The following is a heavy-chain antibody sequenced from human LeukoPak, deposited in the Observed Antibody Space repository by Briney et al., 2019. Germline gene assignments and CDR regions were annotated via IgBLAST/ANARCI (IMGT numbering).Heavy chain of an antibody. CDR1: GYTFTSYG. CDR2: ISAYNGNT. V-gene: IGHV1-18*01. Sequence: GASVKVPCKASGYTFTSYGISWVRQAPGQGLEWMGWISAYNGNTNYAQKLQGRVTMTTDTSTSTAYMELRSLRSDDTAVYYCARHVDTAMVTEVDYWGQGTLVTVSS. CDR3: ARHVDTAMVTEVDY. D-gene: IGHD5-18*01. J-gene: IGHJ4*02.